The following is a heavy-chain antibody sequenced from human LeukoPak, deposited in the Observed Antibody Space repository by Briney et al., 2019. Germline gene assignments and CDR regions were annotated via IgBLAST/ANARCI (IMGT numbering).Heavy chain of an antibody. D-gene: IGHD3-10*01. CDR1: GGSFSGYY. V-gene: IGHV4-34*01. CDR3: ARAVLWFGELLSGYYYMDV. CDR2: IQYRGST. Sequence: PSETLSLTCAVYGGSFSGYYWSWIRQPPGKGLEWIGEIQYRGSTNYNPSLKSRVTISVDTSKNQFSLKLSSVTAADTAVYYCARAVLWFGELLSGYYYMDVWGKGTTVSASS. J-gene: IGHJ6*03.